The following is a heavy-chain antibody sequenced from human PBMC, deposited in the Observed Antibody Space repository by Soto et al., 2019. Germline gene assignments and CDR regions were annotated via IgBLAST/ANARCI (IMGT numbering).Heavy chain of an antibody. Sequence: PGGSLRLSCAASGFTFSSYWMHWVRQVPEKGLVWVSRINSDGSITNYADAVKGRFTISRDNVKNTLYLQMNSLRAEDTAVYYCVRYSRSVGGSYRPDYWGQGTPVTVSS. CDR3: VRYSRSVGGSYRPDY. CDR1: GFTFSSYW. D-gene: IGHD3-16*02. J-gene: IGHJ4*02. V-gene: IGHV3-74*01. CDR2: INSDGSIT.